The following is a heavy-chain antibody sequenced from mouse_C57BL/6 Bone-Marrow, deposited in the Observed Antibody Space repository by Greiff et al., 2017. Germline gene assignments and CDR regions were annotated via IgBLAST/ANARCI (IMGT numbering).Heavy chain of an antibody. D-gene: IGHD2-5*01. J-gene: IGHJ4*01. Sequence: EVQLQQSGGDLVKPGGSLKLSCAASGFTFSSYGMSWVRQTPDKRLEWVATISSGGSYTYYPDSVKGRFTISIDNATNTLYLQMSSLKSEDTAMYYGARFYDSNFYYAMDYWGQGTSVTVSS. V-gene: IGHV5-6*01. CDR1: GFTFSSYG. CDR3: ARFYDSNFYYAMDY. CDR2: ISSGGSYT.